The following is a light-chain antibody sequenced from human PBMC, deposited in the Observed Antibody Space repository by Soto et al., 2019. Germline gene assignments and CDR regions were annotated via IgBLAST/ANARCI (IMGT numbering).Light chain of an antibody. V-gene: IGLV2-14*01. J-gene: IGLJ1*01. Sequence: QSVLTQPRSVSGSPGQSVAISCTGTSSNFVGDKYVAWYQQQPGKAPKLMIYQVTNRPSGVSNRFSGSRSGNTASLTISGLQAEDEADYYCSSYTDSSNYVFGTGTKV. CDR2: QVT. CDR3: SSYTDSSNYV. CDR1: SSNFVGDKY.